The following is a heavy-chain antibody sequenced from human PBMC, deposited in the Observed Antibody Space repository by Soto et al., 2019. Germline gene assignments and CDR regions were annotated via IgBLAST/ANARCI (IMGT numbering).Heavy chain of an antibody. Sequence: GGSLRLSCAASGFTFSSYWMSWVRQAPGKGLEWVANIKQDGSEKYYVDYVKGRFTISRDNAKNSLYLQMNSLRAEDTAVYYGARVVIRYFDWLLWGGMDVWGQGTTVTVSS. CDR3: ARVVIRYFDWLLWGGMDV. CDR2: IKQDGSEK. J-gene: IGHJ6*02. CDR1: GFTFSSYW. V-gene: IGHV3-7*05. D-gene: IGHD3-9*01.